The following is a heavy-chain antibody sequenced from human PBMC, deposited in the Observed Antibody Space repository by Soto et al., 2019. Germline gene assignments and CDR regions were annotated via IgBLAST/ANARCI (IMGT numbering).Heavy chain of an antibody. V-gene: IGHV4-34*01. CDR2: ISHSGRV. J-gene: IGHJ5*01. CDR1: GGSFSGHS. CDR3: STRAYDTNGYYRFDP. D-gene: IGHD3-22*01. Sequence: SETLSLTCAVYGGSFSGHSWTWIRQSPGKGLEWIGDISHSGRVSYSPSLKSRVTISLDTSKNQFSLTLSAVTAADTAMYYCSTRAYDTNGYYRFDPWGQGTLVTVSS.